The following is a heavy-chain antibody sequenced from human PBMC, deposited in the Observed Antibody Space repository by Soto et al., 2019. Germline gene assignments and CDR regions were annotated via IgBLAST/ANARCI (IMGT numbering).Heavy chain of an antibody. Sequence: PSETLSLTCAVSGYSIISTNWWSWVRQPPGKGLEWIGEIYHSGSANYNPSLKSRVTISVDKSKNQFSLNLSSMTAADTALYYCARVHNLVTTISALDSWGQGTLVTVS. V-gene: IGHV4-4*02. CDR3: ARVHNLVTTISALDS. D-gene: IGHD4-17*01. J-gene: IGHJ4*02. CDR1: GYSIISTNW. CDR2: IYHSGSA.